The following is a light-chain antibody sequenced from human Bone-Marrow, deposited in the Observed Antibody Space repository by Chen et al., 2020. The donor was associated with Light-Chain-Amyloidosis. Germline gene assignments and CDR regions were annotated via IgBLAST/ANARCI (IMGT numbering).Light chain of an antibody. V-gene: IGLV1-47*01. CDR3: AAWDDSLSGV. J-gene: IGLJ3*02. Sequence: QSVLTQPPSASGTPVQRVTISCSGSSSNIGSNYVYWYQQLPGMAPKLLIYRNNQRPSGVPDRFSGSKSGNSASLAISGLRSEDEADYYCAAWDDSLSGVFGGGTKLTVL. CDR1: SSNIGSNY. CDR2: RNN.